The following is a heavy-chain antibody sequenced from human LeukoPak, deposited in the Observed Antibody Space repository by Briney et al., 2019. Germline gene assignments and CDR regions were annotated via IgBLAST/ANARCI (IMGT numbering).Heavy chain of an antibody. CDR2: INHSGRT. J-gene: IGHJ4*02. CDR3: ARAARYSGSWYGY. Sequence: SETLSLTCAVYGGSFSGYYWSWIRQPPGKGLEWIGEINHSGRTNYNPSLKSRVTISVDTSKNQFSLKLSSVTAADTAVYYCARAARYSGSWYGYWGQGTLVTVSS. CDR1: GGSFSGYY. V-gene: IGHV4-34*01. D-gene: IGHD6-13*01.